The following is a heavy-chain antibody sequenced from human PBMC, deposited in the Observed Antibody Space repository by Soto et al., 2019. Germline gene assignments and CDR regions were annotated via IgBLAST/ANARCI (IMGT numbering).Heavy chain of an antibody. V-gene: IGHV3-7*01. CDR3: ARACCTNGVCYPYYYYMDV. J-gene: IGHJ6*03. CDR1: GFTFSSYW. CDR2: IKQDGSEK. D-gene: IGHD2-8*01. Sequence: GGSLRLSCAASGFTFSSYWMSWVRQAPGKGLEWVANIKQDGSEKYYVDSVKGRFTISRDNAKNSLYLQMNSLRAEDTAVYYCARACCTNGVCYPYYYYMDVWGKGTTVTVSS.